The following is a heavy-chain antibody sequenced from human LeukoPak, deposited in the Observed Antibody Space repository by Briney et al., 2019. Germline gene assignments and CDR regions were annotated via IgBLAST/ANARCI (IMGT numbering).Heavy chain of an antibody. V-gene: IGHV1-46*03. J-gene: IGHJ4*02. Sequence: APVKVSCKASGYIFTSYYMHRVRQAPGQGLEWMGIINPSGGSASYAQKFQGRVIMTRDTSTTTVYMELSSLRSEDTAMYYCAREVEMATISGVDYWGQGTLVTVSS. CDR3: AREVEMATISGVDY. D-gene: IGHD5-24*01. CDR2: INPSGGSA. CDR1: GYIFTSYY.